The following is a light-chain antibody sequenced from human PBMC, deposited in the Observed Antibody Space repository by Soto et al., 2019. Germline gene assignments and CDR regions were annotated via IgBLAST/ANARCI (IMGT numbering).Light chain of an antibody. Sequence: IVMTQSPATLSVSPGERATLSCRARQSIDSRLAWYQQRPGQAPRLLIYGASTRATGIPARFSGSGSGTEFTLTISGLQSEDFGVYYCQQYKNWRTFGQGTNVETK. V-gene: IGKV3-15*01. CDR2: GAS. CDR3: QQYKNWRT. CDR1: QSIDSR. J-gene: IGKJ1*01.